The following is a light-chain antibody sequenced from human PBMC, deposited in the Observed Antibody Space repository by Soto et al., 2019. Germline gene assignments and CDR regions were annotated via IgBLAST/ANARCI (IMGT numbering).Light chain of an antibody. CDR2: GNS. Sequence: SGLTQSPSVVGASGKKVTISCTGSSSNIGAGYDVHWYQQLPGTAPKLLIYGNSNRPSGVPDRFSGSKSGTSASLAITGLQAEDEADYYCQSYDSSLSGLFGTG. CDR1: SSNIGAGYD. J-gene: IGLJ1*01. CDR3: QSYDSSLSGL. V-gene: IGLV1-40*01.